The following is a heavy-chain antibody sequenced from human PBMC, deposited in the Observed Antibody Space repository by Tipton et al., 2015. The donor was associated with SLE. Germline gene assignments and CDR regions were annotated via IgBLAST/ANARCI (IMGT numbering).Heavy chain of an antibody. CDR2: FHSSGIL. CDR3: AGTAVLAAIMMDV. V-gene: IGHV4-4*07. CDR1: GGSINSFY. J-gene: IGHJ6*02. D-gene: IGHD3-3*02. Sequence: TLSLTCTVSGGSINSFYWTWVRQPAGQGLEWIGHFHSSGILNYNPSLKSRVTMSGETSKNQLSLKLNAVTAADTAVYYCAGTAVLAAIMMDVWGQGTTVTVSS.